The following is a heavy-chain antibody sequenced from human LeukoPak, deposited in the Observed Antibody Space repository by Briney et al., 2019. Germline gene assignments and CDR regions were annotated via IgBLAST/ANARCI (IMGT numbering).Heavy chain of an antibody. CDR2: ISAYNGNT. D-gene: IGHD6-19*01. V-gene: IGHV1-18*01. CDR1: GYTFTSYG. J-gene: IGHJ4*02. Sequence: ASVKVSCKASGYTFTSYGISWVRQAPGQGLEWMGWISAYNGNTNYPQKFQDRVTMTIDTSTSTAYMELRSLRSDDTAVYYCARDVLLVVGYSSGWYFDYWGQGTLVTVSS. CDR3: ARDVLLVVGYSSGWYFDY.